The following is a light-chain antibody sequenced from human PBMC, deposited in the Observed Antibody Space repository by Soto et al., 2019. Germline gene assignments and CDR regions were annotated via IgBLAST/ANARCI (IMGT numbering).Light chain of an antibody. CDR1: SSDVVGYNY. J-gene: IGLJ1*01. CDR3: CSYTTSNTRQIV. V-gene: IGLV2-14*03. Sequence: QSVLTQPPSASGSPGQSVTISCTGTSSDVVGYNYVSWYQHHPGKAPKLMIYDVSNRPSGVSNRFSGSKSGNTASLTISGLQPEDEADYYCCSYTTSNTRQIVFGTGTKVTVL. CDR2: DVS.